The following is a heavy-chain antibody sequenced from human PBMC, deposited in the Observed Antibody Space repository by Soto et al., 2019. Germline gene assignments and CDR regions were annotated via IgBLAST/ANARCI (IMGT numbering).Heavy chain of an antibody. V-gene: IGHV1-18*01. CDR1: GYTFSNYG. Sequence: QVQLVQSGAEVKKPGASVKVSCKASGYTFSNYGISWVRQAPGQGLDWMGWISDYNKSTDYAQRFQGRITMTIDTPTSTAYMELRSLRSDDTAVYYCARDLHFVAVTARFDYWGQGTLVTVSS. CDR3: ARDLHFVAVTARFDY. CDR2: ISDYNKST. J-gene: IGHJ4*02. D-gene: IGHD2-21*02.